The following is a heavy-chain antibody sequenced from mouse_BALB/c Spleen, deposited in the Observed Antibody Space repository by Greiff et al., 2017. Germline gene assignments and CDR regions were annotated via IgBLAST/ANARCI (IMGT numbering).Heavy chain of an antibody. Sequence: DVQLVESGGGLVQPGGSRKLSCAASGFTFSDYGMAWVRQAPGKGPEWVAFISNLAYSIYYADTVTGRFTISRENAKNTLYLEMSSLRSEDTAMYYCARGDGSSFYAMDYWGQGTSVTVSS. V-gene: IGHV5-15*02. J-gene: IGHJ4*01. D-gene: IGHD1-1*01. CDR2: ISNLAYSI. CDR3: ARGDGSSFYAMDY. CDR1: GFTFSDYG.